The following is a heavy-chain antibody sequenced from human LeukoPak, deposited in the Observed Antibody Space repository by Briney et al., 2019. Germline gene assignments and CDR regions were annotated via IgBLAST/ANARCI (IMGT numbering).Heavy chain of an antibody. CDR2: INHSGST. V-gene: IGHV4-34*01. D-gene: IGHD5-12*01. J-gene: IGHJ4*02. CDR1: GGSFSGYY. CDR3: ARDGYSGNDGL. Sequence: SETLSLTCAVYGGSFSGYYWTWIRQPPGKGLEWIGEINHSGSTNYNPSLKSRITISVDTSKNQFSLKLSSVIAADTAVYYCARDGYSGNDGLWGQGTLVTVSS.